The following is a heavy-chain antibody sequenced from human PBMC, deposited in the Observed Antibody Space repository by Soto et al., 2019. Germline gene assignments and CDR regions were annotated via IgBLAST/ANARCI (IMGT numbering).Heavy chain of an antibody. CDR3: ARWPQPRYTADPYAVDV. J-gene: IGHJ6*02. D-gene: IGHD3-16*02. CDR1: GGTFSSSG. CDR2: IVPSLDTT. V-gene: IGHV1-69*11. Sequence: QVHLVQSGTEVKKPGSSVKVSCKASGGTFSSSGFSWVRQAPGQGLEWMGMIVPSLDTTNYAQKFQARVTITADEVTSTAHRELRSLRSVDKAVYYCARWPQPRYTADPYAVDVWGQGTRVIVSS.